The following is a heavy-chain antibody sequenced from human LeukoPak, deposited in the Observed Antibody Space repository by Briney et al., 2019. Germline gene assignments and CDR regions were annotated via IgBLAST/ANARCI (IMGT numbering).Heavy chain of an antibody. CDR3: ARSFGGNFDY. CDR2: INHSGST. V-gene: IGHV4-34*01. Sequence: PSKTLSLTCAVYGGSFSGYYWSWIRQPPGKGLEWIGEINHSGSTNYNPSLKSRVTISVDTSKNQFSLKLSSVTAADTAVYYCARSFGGNFDYWGQGTLVTVSS. D-gene: IGHD3-16*01. CDR1: GGSFSGYY. J-gene: IGHJ4*02.